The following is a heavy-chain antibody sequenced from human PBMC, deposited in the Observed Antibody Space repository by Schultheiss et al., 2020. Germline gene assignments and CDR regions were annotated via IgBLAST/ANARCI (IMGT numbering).Heavy chain of an antibody. CDR3: APQGLRYFDWLPANWFDP. CDR1: GFTFSSYA. D-gene: IGHD3-9*01. J-gene: IGHJ5*02. V-gene: IGHV3-23*01. Sequence: GGSLRLSCAASGFTFSSYAMSWVRQAPGKGLEWVSAISGSGGSTYYADSVKGRFTISRDNSKNTLYLQMNSLRAEDTAVYYCAPQGLRYFDWLPANWFDPCRHETLVTGS. CDR2: ISGSGGST.